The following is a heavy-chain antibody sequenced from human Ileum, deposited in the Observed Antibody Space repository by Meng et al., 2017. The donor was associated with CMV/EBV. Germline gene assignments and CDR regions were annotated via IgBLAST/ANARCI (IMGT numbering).Heavy chain of an antibody. Sequence: GESLKISCEASGFSISGYWMHWVRQVPGKGLVWVSRINSDGSSTTYADSVKGRFTISRDNAKNTLYLQMNSLRAEDTAVYYCVRSRSSGDYWGQGTLVTVSS. CDR2: INSDGSST. CDR3: VRSRSSGDY. J-gene: IGHJ4*02. D-gene: IGHD3-10*01. V-gene: IGHV3-74*01. CDR1: GFSISGYW.